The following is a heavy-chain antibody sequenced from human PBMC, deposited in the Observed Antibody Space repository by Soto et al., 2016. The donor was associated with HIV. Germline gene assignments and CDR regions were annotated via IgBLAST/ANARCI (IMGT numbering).Heavy chain of an antibody. CDR2: VNPSGGST. CDR1: GYTFSSYY. V-gene: IGHV1-46*01. J-gene: IGHJ6*03. CDR3: ARDVYPDNWYPRDSYYYYMDV. D-gene: IGHD1-1*01. Sequence: QVQLVQSGAEVKKPGASVKVSCKASGYTFSSYYMHWVRQAPGQGLEWMGVVNPSGGSTAYAQKFQGRVTISADKFTTTAYMELSSLRSEDTAVYYCARDVYPDNWYPRDSYYYYMDVWGGGTTVTVSS.